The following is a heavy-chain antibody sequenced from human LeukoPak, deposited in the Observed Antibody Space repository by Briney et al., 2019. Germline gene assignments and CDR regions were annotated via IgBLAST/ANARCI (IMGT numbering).Heavy chain of an antibody. Sequence: PGRSLRLSCAASGFTFSSYAMHWVRQAPGKGLEWVAVISYDGSNKYYADSVKGRFTISRDNSKNTLYLQMNSLRAEDTAVYYCAKPRTGYSYELDAFDIWGQGTMVTVSS. CDR3: AKPRTGYSYELDAFDI. CDR1: GFTFSSYA. D-gene: IGHD5-18*01. V-gene: IGHV3-30-3*02. CDR2: ISYDGSNK. J-gene: IGHJ3*02.